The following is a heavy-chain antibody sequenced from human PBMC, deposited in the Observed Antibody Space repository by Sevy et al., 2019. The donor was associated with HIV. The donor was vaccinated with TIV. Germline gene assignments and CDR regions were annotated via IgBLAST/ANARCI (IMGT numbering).Heavy chain of an antibody. CDR1: GYPFTSYG. V-gene: IGHV1-18*01. CDR3: AREMTGGLQAAVFAY. D-gene: IGHD5-12*01. CDR2: ISAHNDDT. J-gene: IGHJ4*02. Sequence: ASVKVSCKASGYPFTSYGITWVRQAPGQGLEWMGWISAHNDDTNYAQKLQGRVTMTTDTPTRTAYMELRSLRSDDKDVYYGAREMTGGLQAAVFAYWGAGALVTVTS.